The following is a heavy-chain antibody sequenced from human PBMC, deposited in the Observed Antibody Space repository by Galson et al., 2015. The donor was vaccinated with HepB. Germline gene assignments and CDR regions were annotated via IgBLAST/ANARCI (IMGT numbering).Heavy chain of an antibody. Sequence: SLRLSCAASGFIFNSYAMTWVRQAPGKGLEWVAFISYDGSNKYYADSVKGRFTISRDNSKNTLYLQMNSLRPEDTAVYYCARRISLVRGIITKPDYYYGMDVGDQGTTVTVAS. CDR1: GFIFNSYA. V-gene: IGHV3-30-3*01. D-gene: IGHD3-10*01. CDR2: ISYDGSNK. CDR3: ARRISLVRGIITKPDYYYGMDV. J-gene: IGHJ6*02.